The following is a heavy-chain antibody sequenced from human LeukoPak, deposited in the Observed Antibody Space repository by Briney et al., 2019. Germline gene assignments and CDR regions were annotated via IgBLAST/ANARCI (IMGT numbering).Heavy chain of an antibody. CDR2: IDPNSGGT. D-gene: IGHD3-10*01. CDR1: VYTVTGYH. V-gene: IGHV1-2*02. Sequence: ASVSVGCKAAVYTVTGYHMHWVGQAPGRGLEWMGWIDPNSGGTNYAQKFQGRVTMTRDRSINTAYMELSRLRSDDTAVYYCAGDMVRGVILRRVLEYWGQGTLVTVSS. CDR3: AGDMVRGVILRRVLEY. J-gene: IGHJ4*02.